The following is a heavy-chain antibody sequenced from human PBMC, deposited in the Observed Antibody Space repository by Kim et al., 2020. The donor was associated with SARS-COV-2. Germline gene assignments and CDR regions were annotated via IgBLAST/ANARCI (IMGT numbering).Heavy chain of an antibody. Sequence: YADSVNGRFTISRDNSKNTLYLQRNSRRAEDTAVYYCAIVASKLRFLNFEYWGQGTLVTVSP. CDR3: AIVASKLRFLNFEY. D-gene: IGHD3-3*01. J-gene: IGHJ4*02. V-gene: IGHV3-23*01.